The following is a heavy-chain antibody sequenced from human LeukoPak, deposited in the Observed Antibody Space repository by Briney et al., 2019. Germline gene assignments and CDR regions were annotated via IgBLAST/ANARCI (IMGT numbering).Heavy chain of an antibody. CDR1: GYNFIRYG. V-gene: IGHV1-18*01. CDR2: ISAYNGNT. CDR3: ARGIIGYYFDY. D-gene: IGHD2-15*01. Sequence: ASVKVSRKASGYNFIRYGITWVRQAPGQGLEWMGWISAYNGNTNYAQKLQGRVTMATDTSTSTAYMELRSLRSDDTAVYYCARGIIGYYFDYWGQGTLVTVSS. J-gene: IGHJ4*02.